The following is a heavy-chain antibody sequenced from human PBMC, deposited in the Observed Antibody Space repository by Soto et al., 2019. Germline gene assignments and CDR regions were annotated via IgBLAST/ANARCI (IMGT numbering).Heavy chain of an antibody. CDR3: ARAPWYYDDSRLYYFDY. V-gene: IGHV3-21*01. J-gene: IGHJ4*02. D-gene: IGHD3-22*01. CDR1: GFTFSSYS. CDR2: ISSSSSYI. Sequence: EVQLVESGGGLVKPGGSMRLSCAASGFTFSSYSMNWVRQAPGKGLEWVSSISSSSSYIYYADSVKGRFTISRDNAKNSLYLQMNSLRAEDTAVYYWARAPWYYDDSRLYYFDYWGQGTLVTVSS.